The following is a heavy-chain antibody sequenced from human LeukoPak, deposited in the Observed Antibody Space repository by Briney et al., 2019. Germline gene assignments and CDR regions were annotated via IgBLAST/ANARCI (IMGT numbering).Heavy chain of an antibody. CDR2: INPNSGDT. V-gene: IGHV1-2*02. CDR3: ARDYYDNSGYYDIDI. CDR1: GYTFSGYY. Sequence: GASVKVSCKASGYTFSGYYMHWVRQAPGQGLEWMGLINPNSGDTNYAQKFQGRVTMTRDTSISTAYMELSRLRSDDTAVYYCARDYYDNSGYYDIDIWGQGTMVTVSS. J-gene: IGHJ3*02. D-gene: IGHD3-22*01.